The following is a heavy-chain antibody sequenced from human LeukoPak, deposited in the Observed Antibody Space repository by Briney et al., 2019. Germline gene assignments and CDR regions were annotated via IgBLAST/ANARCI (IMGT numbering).Heavy chain of an antibody. CDR2: ISAYNGNT. J-gene: IGHJ6*03. Sequence: ASVKVSCKASGYTFSSYDINWVRQAPGQGLEWMGWISAYNGNTNYAQKLQGRVTMTTDTSTSTAYMELRSLRSDDTAVYYCARALGYYYYYMDVWGKGTTVTVSS. CDR1: GYTFSSYD. CDR3: ARALGYYYYYMDV. V-gene: IGHV1-18*01.